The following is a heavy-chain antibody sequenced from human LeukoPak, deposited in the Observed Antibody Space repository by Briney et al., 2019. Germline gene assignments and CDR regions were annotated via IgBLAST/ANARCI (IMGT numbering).Heavy chain of an antibody. V-gene: IGHV4-59*01. CDR1: GGSITGYY. D-gene: IGHD3-22*01. CDR2: IYDSGST. Sequence: SETLSLTCTVSGGSITGYYWSWIRQPPGKGLEWIGYIYDSGSTDYKPSLKSRVTISVDTSKNQFSLKLTSVTAADTAVYYCARGRGQPDYDSSGYFDYWGQGSLVTVSS. J-gene: IGHJ4*02. CDR3: ARGRGQPDYDSSGYFDY.